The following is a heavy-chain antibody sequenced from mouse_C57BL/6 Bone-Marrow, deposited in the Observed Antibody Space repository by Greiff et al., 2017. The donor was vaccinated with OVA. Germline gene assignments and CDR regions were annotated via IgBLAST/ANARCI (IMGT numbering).Heavy chain of an antibody. CDR1: GYSFTDYN. CDR2: INPNYGTT. CDR3: AFYYGGSYRYFDV. J-gene: IGHJ1*03. V-gene: IGHV1-39*01. Sequence: VQLQQSGPELVKPGASVKISCKASGYSFTDYNMNWVKQSNGKSLEWIGVINPNYGTTSYNQKFKGKATLTVDQSSSTASMQLNSLTSEDSAVYYCAFYYGGSYRYFDVWGTGTTVTVSS. D-gene: IGHD1-1*01.